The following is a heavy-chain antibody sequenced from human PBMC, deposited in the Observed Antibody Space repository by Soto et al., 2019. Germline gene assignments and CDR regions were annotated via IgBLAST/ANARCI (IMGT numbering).Heavy chain of an antibody. J-gene: IGHJ4*02. V-gene: IGHV4-61*01. CDR1: GGSVSSGSFY. Sequence: SETLSLTCTVSGGSVSSGSFYWSWIRQPPGKALEWIGFIYNNRSFNYNPSLKSRVTMSVDTSKHQFSLKLSSVTAADTAVYYCARVPLDYSNSHYFDFLGQGALVTVSS. D-gene: IGHD6-6*01. CDR3: ARVPLDYSNSHYFDF. CDR2: IYNNRSF.